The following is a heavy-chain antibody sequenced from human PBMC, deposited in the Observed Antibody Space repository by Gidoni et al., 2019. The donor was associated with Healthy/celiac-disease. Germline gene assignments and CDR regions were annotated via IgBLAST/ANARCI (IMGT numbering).Heavy chain of an antibody. CDR3: ARPSAATTPDYGDYLGAFDI. D-gene: IGHD4-17*01. J-gene: IGHJ3*02. CDR2: IYYSGST. V-gene: IGHV4-39*01. Sequence: QLQLQESGPGLVKPSETLSLTCTVSGGSISSSSYYWGWIRQPPGKVLEGIGSIYYSGSTYYNPSLKSRVTISVDTSKNQFSLNLSSVTAADTAVYYWARPSAATTPDYGDYLGAFDIWGQGTMVTVSS. CDR1: GGSISSSSYY.